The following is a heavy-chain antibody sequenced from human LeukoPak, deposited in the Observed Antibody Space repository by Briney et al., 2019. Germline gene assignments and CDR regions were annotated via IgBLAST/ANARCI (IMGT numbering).Heavy chain of an antibody. D-gene: IGHD3-22*01. J-gene: IGHJ3*02. CDR2: IKQDGSEK. CDR3: ARDLWDYYDSSGEGAFDI. Sequence: GGSLRLSCAASGFTFSSYWMSWVRQAPGKGLEWVANIKQDGSEKYYVDSVKGRFTISRDNSKNTLYLQMNSLRAEDTAVYYCARDLWDYYDSSGEGAFDIWGQGTMVTVSS. V-gene: IGHV3-7*01. CDR1: GFTFSSYW.